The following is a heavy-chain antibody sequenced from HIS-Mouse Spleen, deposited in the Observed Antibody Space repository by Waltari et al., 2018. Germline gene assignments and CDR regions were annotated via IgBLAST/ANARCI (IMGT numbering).Heavy chain of an antibody. CDR1: GGPIRSSSYY. CDR2: IYYSGST. V-gene: IGHV4-39*07. J-gene: IGHJ2*01. Sequence: QLQLQESGPGLVKPSETLSLTCTVSGGPIRSSSYYWGGIRQPPGTGLEWIGSIYYSGSTYYNPSLKSRVTISVDTSKNQFSLKLSSVTAADTAVYYCAREIPYSSSWYDWYFDLWGRGTLVTVSS. D-gene: IGHD6-13*01. CDR3: AREIPYSSSWYDWYFDL.